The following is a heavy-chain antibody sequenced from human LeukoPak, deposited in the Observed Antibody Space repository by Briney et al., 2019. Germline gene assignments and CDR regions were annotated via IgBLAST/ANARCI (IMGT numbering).Heavy chain of an antibody. CDR3: AKDQSQ. V-gene: IGHV3-48*03. Sequence: GSLRLSCAASGFTFSSYEMNWVRQAPGKGLEWVSYISSSGSTIYYADSVKGRFTISRDNSKNTLYLQINSLRPEDTAVYYCAKDQSQWGQGTLVIVSS. CDR1: GFTFSSYE. J-gene: IGHJ4*02. CDR2: ISSSGSTI.